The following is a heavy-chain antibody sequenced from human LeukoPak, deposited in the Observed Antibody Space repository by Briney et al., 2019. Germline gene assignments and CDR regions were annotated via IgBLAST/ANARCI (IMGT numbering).Heavy chain of an antibody. J-gene: IGHJ6*03. CDR3: ARLAQSAYIHGQYYYYYYMDV. CDR1: GGSFSSSSYY. D-gene: IGHD5-18*01. CDR2: FYYSGST. Sequence: PSETLSLTCTVSGGSFSSSSYYWGWIRQPPGKGLEWIGSFYYSGSTYYNPSLKSRVTISVDTSKNQFSLKLSSVTAADTAVYYCARLAQSAYIHGQYYYYYYMDVWGKGTTVTVSS. V-gene: IGHV4-39*01.